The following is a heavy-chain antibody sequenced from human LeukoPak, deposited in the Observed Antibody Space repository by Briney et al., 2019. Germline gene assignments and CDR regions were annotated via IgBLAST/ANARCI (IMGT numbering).Heavy chain of an antibody. V-gene: IGHV4-39*07. CDR1: GDSISSSSYY. D-gene: IGHD6-19*01. CDR2: IYYSGST. J-gene: IGHJ4*02. Sequence: PSETLSLICTVSGDSISSSSYYWGWIRQPRGKGLEWIGSIYYSGSTYYNPSLKSRVTISVDTSKNQFSLKLSSVTAADTAVYYCARGQYWSGWSDWGQGTLVTVSS. CDR3: ARGQYWSGWSD.